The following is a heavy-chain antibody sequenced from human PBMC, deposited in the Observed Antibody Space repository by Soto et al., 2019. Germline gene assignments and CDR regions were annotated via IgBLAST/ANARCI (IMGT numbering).Heavy chain of an antibody. V-gene: IGHV4-59*01. CDR2: VFYKGNT. Sequence: QVQLQESGPGLVKPSETLSLTCTVSGGSITGYYWTWLRQPPGKGLEWIGYVFYKGNTNYNPSLKRRAIISVDTSGNQFSLRLRSVTAGGTAVYSCARSGVSFGITVSWGQGTLVTVSS. CDR3: ARSGVSFGITVS. CDR1: GGSITGYY. J-gene: IGHJ5*02. D-gene: IGHD5-18*01.